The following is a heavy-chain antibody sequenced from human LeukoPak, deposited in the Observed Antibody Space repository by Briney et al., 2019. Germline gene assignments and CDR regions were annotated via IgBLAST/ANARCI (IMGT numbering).Heavy chain of an antibody. V-gene: IGHV3-66*01. CDR2: IYSGGDT. CDR1: GFTVSSNY. D-gene: IGHD5-12*01. Sequence: GGSLRLSCAASGFTVSSNYMGWVRQAPGKGLEWVSVIYSGGDTYYADSVKGRFTISRDNSKNMIYLEMSSLKAEDTAVYYCARDRLVATIIPDAFDIWGQGTMVTVSS. J-gene: IGHJ3*02. CDR3: ARDRLVATIIPDAFDI.